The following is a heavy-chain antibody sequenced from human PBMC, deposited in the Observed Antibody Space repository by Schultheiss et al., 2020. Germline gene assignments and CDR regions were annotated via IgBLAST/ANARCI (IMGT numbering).Heavy chain of an antibody. V-gene: IGHV3-48*02. D-gene: IGHD1-26*01. CDR3: ARDPYGGSYPHFDY. Sequence: GESLKISCAASGFTFSSYSMNWVRQAPGKGLEWVSYISSSSSTIYYADSVKGRFTISRDNAKNSLYLQMNSLRDEDTAVYYCARDPYGGSYPHFDYWGQGTLVTVSS. CDR1: GFTFSSYS. J-gene: IGHJ4*02. CDR2: ISSSSSTI.